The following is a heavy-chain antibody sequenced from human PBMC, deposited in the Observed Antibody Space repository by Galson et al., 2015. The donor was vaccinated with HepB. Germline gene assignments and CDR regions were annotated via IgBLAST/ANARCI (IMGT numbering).Heavy chain of an antibody. J-gene: IGHJ6*02. CDR1: GFTFSGST. Sequence: SLRLSCAASGFTFSGSTMHWVRQASGKGLEWVGRIRSKSDSYATAFAASVKGRFTISRDDSEDTAFLQMNSLKTEDTAAYYCMTTVSAGGGMDVWGQGTTVTVSS. CDR2: IRSKSDSYAT. V-gene: IGHV3-73*01. D-gene: IGHD4-17*01. CDR3: MTTVSAGGGMDV.